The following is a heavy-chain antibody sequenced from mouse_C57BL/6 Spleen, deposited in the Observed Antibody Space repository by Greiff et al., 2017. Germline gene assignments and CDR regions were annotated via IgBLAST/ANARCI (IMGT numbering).Heavy chain of an antibody. Sequence: EVKLVESGGDLVKPGGSLKLSCAASGFTFSSYGMSWVRQTPDKRLEWVATISSGGSYTYYPDSVKGRFTISRDNAKNTLYLQMSSLKSEDTAMYYCAREGSSGYYAMDYWGQGTSVTASS. CDR2: ISSGGSYT. J-gene: IGHJ4*01. CDR3: AREGSSGYYAMDY. V-gene: IGHV5-6*01. CDR1: GFTFSSYG. D-gene: IGHD3-2*02.